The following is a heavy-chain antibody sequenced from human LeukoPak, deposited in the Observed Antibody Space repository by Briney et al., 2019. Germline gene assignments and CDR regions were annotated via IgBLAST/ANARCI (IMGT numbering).Heavy chain of an antibody. CDR3: ARGGYFDSSGYPNPLDY. CDR2: INHSGST. CDR1: GGSFGGYY. Sequence: SETLSLTCAVYGGSFGGYYWTWIRQTPGKGPEWIGEINHSGSTNYNPSLKRRVFVSVDTAKNQFSLKLNSVSAADTAVYYCARGGYFDSSGYPNPLDYWGQGTLVTVSS. V-gene: IGHV4-34*01. J-gene: IGHJ4*02. D-gene: IGHD3-22*01.